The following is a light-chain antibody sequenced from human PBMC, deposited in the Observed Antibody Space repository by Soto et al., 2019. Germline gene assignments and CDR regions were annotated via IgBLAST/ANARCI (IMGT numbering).Light chain of an antibody. J-gene: IGLJ1*01. V-gene: IGLV1-40*01. CDR1: SSNIGAGYD. Sequence: SVLTQPPSVSGAPGHTVTISCTGSSSNIGAGYDVHWYQQLPGTAPKLLIYGNKNRPPGVPDRFSGSRSDTSASLAITGLQADDEADYYCQSYDTGLSGSRVFGSGTKVTVL. CDR2: GNK. CDR3: QSYDTGLSGSRV.